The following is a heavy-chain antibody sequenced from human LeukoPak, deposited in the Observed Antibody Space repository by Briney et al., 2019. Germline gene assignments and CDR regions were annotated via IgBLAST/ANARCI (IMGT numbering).Heavy chain of an antibody. D-gene: IGHD6-19*01. J-gene: IGHJ4*02. Sequence: PGRSLRLSCAASGFTFSSYAMHWVRQAPGKGLEWVAVISYDGSNKYYADSVKGRFTISRDNAKNSLYLQMNSLRAEDTAVYYCAREGRGDVSQWLVFDYWGQGTLVTVSS. V-gene: IGHV3-30-3*01. CDR3: AREGRGDVSQWLVFDY. CDR2: ISYDGSNK. CDR1: GFTFSSYA.